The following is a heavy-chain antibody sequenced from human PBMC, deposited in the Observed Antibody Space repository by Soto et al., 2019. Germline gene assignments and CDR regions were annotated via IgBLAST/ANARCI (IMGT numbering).Heavy chain of an antibody. D-gene: IGHD5-12*01. J-gene: IGHJ4*02. CDR3: ERDRWLRLPDY. CDR1: GFTFSSYA. Sequence: PGGSLRLSCAASGFTFSSYAMHWVRQAPGKGLEWVAVISYDGSNKYYADSVKGRFTISRDNSKNTLYLQMNSLRAEDTAVYYCERDRWLRLPDYWGQGTLVTVSS. CDR2: ISYDGSNK. V-gene: IGHV3-30-3*01.